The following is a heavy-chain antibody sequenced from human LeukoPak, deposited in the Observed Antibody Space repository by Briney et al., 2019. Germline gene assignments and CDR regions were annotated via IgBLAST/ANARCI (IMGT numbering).Heavy chain of an antibody. Sequence: PGGSLRLSCVASGFAFSTSAMNWVRQAPGKGLEWVSSISSSSSYIYYADSVKGRFTISRDNAKNSLYLQMNSLRAEDTAVYYCARDVLYSSPYYGMDVWGQGTTVTVSS. CDR2: ISSSSSYI. CDR3: ARDVLYSSPYYGMDV. D-gene: IGHD6-13*01. CDR1: GFAFSTSA. J-gene: IGHJ6*02. V-gene: IGHV3-21*01.